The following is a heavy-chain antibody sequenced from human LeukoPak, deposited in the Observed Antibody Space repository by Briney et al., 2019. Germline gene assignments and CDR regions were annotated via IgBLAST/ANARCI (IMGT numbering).Heavy chain of an antibody. J-gene: IGHJ5*02. CDR3: ARDVATISNWFDP. Sequence: GGSLRLSCAASGFTFSSHWMSWVRQAPGKGLEWVANIKKDGSEKYYVDAVKGRFTISRDNAKTSLYLQMNSLRAEDTAVYYCARDVATISNWFDPWGQGTLVTVSS. D-gene: IGHD5-24*01. V-gene: IGHV3-7*01. CDR1: GFTFSSHW. CDR2: IKKDGSEK.